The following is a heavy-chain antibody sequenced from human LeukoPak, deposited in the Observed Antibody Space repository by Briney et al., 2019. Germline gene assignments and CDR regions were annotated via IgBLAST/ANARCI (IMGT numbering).Heavy chain of an antibody. V-gene: IGHV3-74*01. J-gene: IGHJ4*02. D-gene: IGHD1-26*01. CDR1: GFTFRTYW. CDR3: GRDLGGRSGY. Sequence: GGSLRLSCAVSGFTFRTYWMHWVRQVPGEGLVWVSRINEDGSITNYADSVKGRFSISRDNAKNELYLQMNSLRAEDTAVYYCGRDLGGRSGYWGQGTLVTVSS. CDR2: INEDGSIT.